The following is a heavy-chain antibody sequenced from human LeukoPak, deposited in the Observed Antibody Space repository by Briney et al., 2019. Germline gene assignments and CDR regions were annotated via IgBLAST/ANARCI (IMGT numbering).Heavy chain of an antibody. Sequence: SETLSLTCAVSGYSISSGYNWGWIRQPPGKGLEWIGSIYYTGNTYYNPSLKSRVTISVDTSKNQFSLKLSSVTAADTAVYYCASRRAYHVYAYWGQGTLVTVSS. CDR1: GYSISSGYN. V-gene: IGHV4-38-2*01. J-gene: IGHJ4*02. D-gene: IGHD5/OR15-5a*01. CDR2: IYYTGNT. CDR3: ASRRAYHVYAY.